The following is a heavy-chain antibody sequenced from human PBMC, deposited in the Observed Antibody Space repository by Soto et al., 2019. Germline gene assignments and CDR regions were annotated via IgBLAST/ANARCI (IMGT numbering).Heavy chain of an antibody. D-gene: IGHD6-25*01. CDR2: ISPSSGGT. Sequence: QVQLVQSGAEVKKPGASVRVSCKASGYTFTSYYIHWVRQAPGHGPEWMGMISPSSGGTDYAQKXQXXXTXXGGTSTSTVYMELSSLRSEDTAVYYCSRSIITTAGTDAFDLWGQGTLVTVSS. V-gene: IGHV1-46*03. CDR1: GYTFTSYY. CDR3: SRSIITTAGTDAFDL. J-gene: IGHJ3*01.